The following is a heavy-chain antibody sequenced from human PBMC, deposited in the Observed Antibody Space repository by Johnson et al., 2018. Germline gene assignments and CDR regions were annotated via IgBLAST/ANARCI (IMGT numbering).Heavy chain of an antibody. Sequence: EVQLVESGGGVVQPGRSLRLSCAASGFTFSSYTMHWVRQAPGKGLEWVSLIRWDGGSTYYADSVKGRFTISRDNSKNPLYLQMNSLRTEDTALYYCAKGSGTSSLNWFDPWGQGTLVTVSS. CDR3: AKGSGTSSLNWFDP. V-gene: IGHV3-43*01. CDR1: GFTFSSYT. CDR2: IRWDGGST. D-gene: IGHD1-14*01. J-gene: IGHJ5*02.